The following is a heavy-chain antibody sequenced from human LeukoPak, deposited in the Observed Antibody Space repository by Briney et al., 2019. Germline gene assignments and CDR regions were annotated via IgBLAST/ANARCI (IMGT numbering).Heavy chain of an antibody. D-gene: IGHD2-15*01. Sequence: PSETLSLTCTVSGGSISSYYWSWIRQPAGKGLEWLGRMYPNGGTNYNSSLKSRVTMSVDASKNQFSLKLSSVTAADSAVYYCARVPRYCSGGNCYSEYYFDYWGRGTLVTVSS. V-gene: IGHV4-4*07. CDR1: GGSISSYY. CDR2: MYPNGGT. CDR3: ARVPRYCSGGNCYSEYYFDY. J-gene: IGHJ4*02.